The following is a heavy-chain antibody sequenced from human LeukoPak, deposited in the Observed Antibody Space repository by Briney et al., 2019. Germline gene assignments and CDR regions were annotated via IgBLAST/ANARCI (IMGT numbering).Heavy chain of an antibody. V-gene: IGHV3-48*04. J-gene: IGHJ6*04. CDR1: GFIFSRYS. D-gene: IGHD3-10*02. CDR2: ISSSGSTI. CDR3: AELGITMIGGV. Sequence: GGSLRLSCAASGFIFSRYSIDWVRQAPGKGLEWVSYISSSGSTIYYADSVKGRFTISRDNAKNPLYLQMNSLRAEDTAVYYCAELGITMIGGVWGKGTTVTISS.